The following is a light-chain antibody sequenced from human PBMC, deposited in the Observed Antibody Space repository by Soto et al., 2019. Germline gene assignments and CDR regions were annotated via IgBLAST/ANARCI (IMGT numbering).Light chain of an antibody. J-gene: IGKJ4*01. V-gene: IGKV3-15*01. CDR1: QSVRRN. CDR3: QQYDNWPPLT. Sequence: EIVMTQSPVTLSVSPGERATLSFSASQSVRRNLAWYQQKPGQAPRLLISGASTRATGIPARFSGSGSGTEFALTISSLQSEDFAVYYCQQYDNWPPLTFGGGTKVDIK. CDR2: GAS.